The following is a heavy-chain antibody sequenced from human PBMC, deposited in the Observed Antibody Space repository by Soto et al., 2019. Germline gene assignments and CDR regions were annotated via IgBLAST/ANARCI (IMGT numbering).Heavy chain of an antibody. J-gene: IGHJ4*02. Sequence: SETLSLTCTVSGGSVSRDSNFWSWIRQPPGKGLEWIGYIYYSGPSRYNPSLESRVTISIDSSKNQVSLTLTSVTAADTAVYYCARGYSHYAHWGRGTLV. CDR1: GGSVSRDSNF. CDR3: ARGYSHYAH. CDR2: IYYSGPS. V-gene: IGHV4-61*01. D-gene: IGHD4-4*01.